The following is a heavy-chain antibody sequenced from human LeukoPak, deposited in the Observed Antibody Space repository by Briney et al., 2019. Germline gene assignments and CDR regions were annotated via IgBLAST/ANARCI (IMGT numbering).Heavy chain of an antibody. J-gene: IGHJ4*02. CDR3: ARQIYDSSGYLLDY. D-gene: IGHD3-22*01. Sequence: SAETLSLTCTVSGGSISSYYWRWIRQPPGEGLEWIGYIYYSESTNYNPSLKSRVTISVDTSKNQFSLKLSSVTAADTAVYYCARQIYDSSGYLLDYWGQGTLVTVSS. V-gene: IGHV4-59*08. CDR1: GGSISSYY. CDR2: IYYSEST.